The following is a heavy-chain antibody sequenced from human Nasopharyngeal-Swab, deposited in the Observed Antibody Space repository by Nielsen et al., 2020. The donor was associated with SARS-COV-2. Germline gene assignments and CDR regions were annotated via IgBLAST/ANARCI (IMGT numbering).Heavy chain of an antibody. CDR1: GASISSSS. D-gene: IGHD6-13*01. Sequence: SDTLSLTCAVSGASISSSSWSWIRLPPGKGLEWIGYIYYSGSTNYSPSLKSRVTISVDTSKNQFSLKLNSVTAADTAVYYCARTAGYYYMDVWGKGTTGTVSS. CDR3: ARTAGYYYMDV. CDR2: IYYSGST. J-gene: IGHJ6*03. V-gene: IGHV4-59*01.